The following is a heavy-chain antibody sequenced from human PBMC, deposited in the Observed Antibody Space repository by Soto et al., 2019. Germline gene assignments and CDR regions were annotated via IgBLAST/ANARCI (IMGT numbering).Heavy chain of an antibody. CDR3: ARDMGYSSRWCEEEYDAFDI. CDR1: GYTFTSYG. CDR2: ISVYNGNT. J-gene: IGHJ3*02. V-gene: IGHV1-18*01. D-gene: IGHD6-13*01. Sequence: ASVKVSCKASGYTFTSYGISWVRQAPGQGLEWMGWISVYNGNTNYAQKLQGRVTMTTDTSTSTAYMELSSLRSDDTAVYYCARDMGYSSRWCEEEYDAFDIWGQGTMVTVSS.